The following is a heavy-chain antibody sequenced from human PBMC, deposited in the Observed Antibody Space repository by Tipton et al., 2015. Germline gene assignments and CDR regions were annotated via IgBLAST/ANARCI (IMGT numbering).Heavy chain of an antibody. D-gene: IGHD3-10*01. Sequence: SLRRSCAASGFTFSRYWMSWVRQTPGKGPEWVGQIKNDGSNKYYLDSMEGRFSITRDNAKNSLYLQMNTLRAEATGVYYCARGVNGGYYDVWGQGTTVTVSP. CDR2: IKNDGSNK. V-gene: IGHV3-7*01. J-gene: IGHJ3*01. CDR1: GFTFSRYW. CDR3: ARGVNGGYYDV.